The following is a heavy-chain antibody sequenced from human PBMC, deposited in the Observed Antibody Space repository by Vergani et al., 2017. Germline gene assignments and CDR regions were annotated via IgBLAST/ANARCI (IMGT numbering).Heavy chain of an antibody. CDR2: IIPMVDVT. V-gene: IGHV1-69*04. CDR3: ARDYSGTLLVGIVGRFFDS. J-gene: IGHJ4*02. Sequence: QVQLVQSGAEVKTPGSSVKVSCKASENTFSSYPSSWVRQASGQGLEWMGRIIPMVDVTNYAQKFQGRVTITANKSTYTAYMELTGLSSEDTAIYYCARDYSGTLLVGIVGRFFDSWSQGTLVTVSS. D-gene: IGHD3-10*01. CDR1: ENTFSSYP.